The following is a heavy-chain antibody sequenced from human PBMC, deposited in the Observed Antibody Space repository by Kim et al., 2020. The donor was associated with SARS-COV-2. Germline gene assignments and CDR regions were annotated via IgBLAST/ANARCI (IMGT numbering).Heavy chain of an antibody. CDR3: ARGAGEDYYYYYGMDV. Sequence: GGSLRLSCAASGFTFSSYDMHWVRQATGKGLEWVSAIGTAGDTYYPGSVKGRFTISRENAKNSLYLQMNSLRAGDTAVYYCARGAGEDYYYYYGMDVWGQGTTVTVSS. CDR1: GFTFSSYD. D-gene: IGHD3-16*01. V-gene: IGHV3-13*01. CDR2: IGTAGDT. J-gene: IGHJ6*02.